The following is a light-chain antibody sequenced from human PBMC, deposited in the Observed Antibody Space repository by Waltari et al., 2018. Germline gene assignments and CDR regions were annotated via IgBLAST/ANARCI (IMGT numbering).Light chain of an antibody. CDR3: QQSYSNPLT. J-gene: IGKJ4*01. Sequence: DIQMTQSPSSLSASVVDRVTITFRTSQSISSFLNWYQQKLGKAPKLLIYAASSLQSGVPSRFSGSGSGTDFTLTISSLQPEDFATYYCQQSYSNPLTFGGGTKVEIK. V-gene: IGKV1-39*01. CDR1: QSISSF. CDR2: AAS.